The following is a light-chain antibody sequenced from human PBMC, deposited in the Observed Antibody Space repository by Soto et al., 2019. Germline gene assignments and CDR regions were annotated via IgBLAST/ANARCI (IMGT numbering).Light chain of an antibody. J-gene: IGKJ2*01. CDR2: GAS. Sequence: ELVLTQSPGTLSLSPGERATLSCRARQSVSAGYLAWYQQKRGQAPRLLIYGASSRASGIPDRVTGSGSGTDFTLTISRLEPEDFAVYHCHQYGASSGTFGQGTNLDIK. CDR3: HQYGASSGT. CDR1: QSVSAGY. V-gene: IGKV3-20*01.